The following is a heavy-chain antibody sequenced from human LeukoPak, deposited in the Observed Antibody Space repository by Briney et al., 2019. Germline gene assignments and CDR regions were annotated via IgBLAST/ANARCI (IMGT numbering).Heavy chain of an antibody. CDR2: INPNSGGT. V-gene: IGHV1-2*02. D-gene: IGHD4-17*01. Sequence: GASVKVSCKASGYTFTGYYMHWARQAPGQGLEWMGWINPNSGGTNYAQKFQGRVTMTRDTSISTAYMELSRLRSDDTAVYYCARADYGDYSNFDYWGQGTLVTVSS. CDR1: GYTFTGYY. CDR3: ARADYGDYSNFDY. J-gene: IGHJ4*02.